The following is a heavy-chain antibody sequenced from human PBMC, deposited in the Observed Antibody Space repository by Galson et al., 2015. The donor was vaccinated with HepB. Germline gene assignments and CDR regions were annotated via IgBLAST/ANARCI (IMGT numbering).Heavy chain of an antibody. CDR1: GFTFDDYG. V-gene: IGHV3-9*01. Sequence: SLRLSCAASGFTFDDYGIHWVRQVPGKGLEWVSGISWSSNKIDYADSVKGRSTISTDNAKNILNLHMNSLRSEDTAFYYCAKGGRYNGSGSDAFDIWGQGTMVTVSS. CDR3: AKGGRYNGSGSDAFDI. CDR2: ISWSSNKI. J-gene: IGHJ3*02. D-gene: IGHD3-22*01.